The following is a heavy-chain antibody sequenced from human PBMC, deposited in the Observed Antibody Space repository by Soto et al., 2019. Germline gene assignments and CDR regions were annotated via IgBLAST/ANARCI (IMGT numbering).Heavy chain of an antibody. V-gene: IGHV3-72*01. CDR3: ARVGVLLWFGDRYGMDV. CDR1: GLIFSDYH. CDR2: IRRKANSYTT. J-gene: IGHJ6*02. D-gene: IGHD3-10*01. Sequence: GGSLRLSCAASGLIFSDYHMDWVRQAPGKGLEWVGRIRRKANSYTTEYAASVKGRFTISRDDSKNSLYLQMNSLKSEDTAVYYCARVGVLLWFGDRYGMDVWGQGTTVTVSS.